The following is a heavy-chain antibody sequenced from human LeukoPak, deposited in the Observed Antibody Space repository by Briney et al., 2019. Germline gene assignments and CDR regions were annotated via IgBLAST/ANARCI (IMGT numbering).Heavy chain of an antibody. Sequence: ASVKVSCKVSGYTLSELSMHWVRRAPGKGRESMGGFDPEDGETIYAQKFQGRVTMTADTSTDTAYLELSSLRSEDTAVYYCATGLRLRLNYWGQGTLVTVSS. D-gene: IGHD4-17*01. CDR3: ATGLRLRLNY. J-gene: IGHJ4*02. V-gene: IGHV1-24*01. CDR2: FDPEDGET. CDR1: GYTLSELS.